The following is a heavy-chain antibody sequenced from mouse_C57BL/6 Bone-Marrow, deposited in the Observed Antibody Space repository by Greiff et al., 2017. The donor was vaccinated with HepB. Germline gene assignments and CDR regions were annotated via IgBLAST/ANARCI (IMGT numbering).Heavy chain of an antibody. CDR1: GYTFTSYW. CDR2: IYPGSGST. V-gene: IGHV1-55*01. CDR3: ARYPYYYYGMRRYFDV. J-gene: IGHJ1*03. D-gene: IGHD1-1*01. Sequence: QVQLQQPGAELVKPGASVKMSCKASGYTFTSYWITWVKQRPGQGLEWIGDIYPGSGSTNYNEKFKSKATLTVDTSSSTAYMQLSSLTSEDSAVYYCARYPYYYYGMRRYFDVWGTGTTVTVSS.